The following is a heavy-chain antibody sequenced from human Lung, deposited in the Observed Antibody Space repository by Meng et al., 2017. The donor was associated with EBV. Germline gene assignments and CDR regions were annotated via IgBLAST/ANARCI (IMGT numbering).Heavy chain of an antibody. D-gene: IGHD7-27*01. J-gene: IGHJ4*02. V-gene: IGHV1-2*06. Sequence: LVTAGAKGRKPGASLTVSCKASGYTFTGYYMHWLRQAPGQGLEWVGRITPSSGGTTYAQKFQGRVTMTRDTSISTAYMGLSSLRSDDAAIYYCVRANLGSADYWGQGTLVTVSS. CDR2: ITPSSGGT. CDR1: GYTFTGYY. CDR3: VRANLGSADY.